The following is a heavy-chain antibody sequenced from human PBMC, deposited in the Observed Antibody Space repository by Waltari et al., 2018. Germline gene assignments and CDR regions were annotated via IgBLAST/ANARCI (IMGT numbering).Heavy chain of an antibody. CDR3: AREYIRITMIGHFDY. Sequence: QVQLVESGGGVVQHGRSLRLSCAASGFTFSSYAMHWVGQAPGKGWGGVTVIAYDGNNKYYVDSGKGLFTISRDNSKITLYLQMNSLRAEDTAVYYCAREYIRITMIGHFDYWGQGTLVTVSS. CDR1: GFTFSSYA. V-gene: IGHV3-30-3*01. CDR2: IAYDGNNK. J-gene: IGHJ4*02. D-gene: IGHD3-22*01.